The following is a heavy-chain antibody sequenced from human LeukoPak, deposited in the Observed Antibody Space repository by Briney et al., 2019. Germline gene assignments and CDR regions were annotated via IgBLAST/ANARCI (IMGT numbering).Heavy chain of an antibody. V-gene: IGHV4-39*01. CDR3: ARLPAATDI. CDR2: MYYSGST. Sequence: PSETLSLTCTVSGGSISSSTYYWGWIRQPPGKGREWIASMYYSGSTYYNPSLKSRVTISVDTSKNQFSLKVSSVTAADTAVYYCARLPAATDIWGQGTMVTVSS. J-gene: IGHJ3*02. CDR1: GGSISSSTYY.